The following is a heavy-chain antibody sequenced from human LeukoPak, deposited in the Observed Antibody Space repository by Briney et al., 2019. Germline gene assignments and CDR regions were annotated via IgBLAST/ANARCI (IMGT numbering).Heavy chain of an antibody. D-gene: IGHD3-22*01. CDR1: GFTFSSYG. Sequence: PGGSLRLSCAASGFTFSSYGMHWVRQAPGKGLEWVAVIWYDGSNKYYADSVKGRFTIPRDNSKNTLYLQMNSLRAEDTAVYYCAKGQNYDGGRGYFDYWGQGTLVTVSS. V-gene: IGHV3-33*06. J-gene: IGHJ4*02. CDR2: IWYDGSNK. CDR3: AKGQNYDGGRGYFDY.